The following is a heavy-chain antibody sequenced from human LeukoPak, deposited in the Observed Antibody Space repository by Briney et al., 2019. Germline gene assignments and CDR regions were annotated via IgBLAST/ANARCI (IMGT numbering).Heavy chain of an antibody. CDR3: ARASGSYYPFDY. J-gene: IGHJ4*02. D-gene: IGHD1-26*01. CDR2: IYYSGST. CDR1: GGSISSYY. V-gene: IGHV4-59*01. Sequence: SETLSLTCSVSGGSISSYYWSWIRQPPGKGLEWIGYIYYSGSTNYNPSLKSRVTISVDTSKNQFSLKLSSVTAADTAVYYCARASGSYYPFDYWGQGTLVTVSS.